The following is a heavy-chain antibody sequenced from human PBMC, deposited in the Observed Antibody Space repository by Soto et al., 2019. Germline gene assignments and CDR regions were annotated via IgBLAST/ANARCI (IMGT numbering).Heavy chain of an antibody. CDR1: GFSLTTRGVG. J-gene: IGHJ5*02. D-gene: IGHD3-22*01. V-gene: IGHV2-5*02. CDR2: IYWDDDK. Sequence: QITLKESGPTLVKPTQTLTLTCTFSGFSLTTRGVGVGWIRQPPGKALECLALIYWDDDKRYSPSLQSRLSNXKXTXXNQVVLTMTNVDPMDTATYYSAYIPNYYQYDWFDPWGQGTLVSVSS. CDR3: AYIPNYYQYDWFDP.